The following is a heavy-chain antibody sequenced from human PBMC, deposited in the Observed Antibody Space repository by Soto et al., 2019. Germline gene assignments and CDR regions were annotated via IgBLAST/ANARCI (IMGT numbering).Heavy chain of an antibody. D-gene: IGHD6-13*01. CDR3: AREGLLYSSCWYIDY. CDR2: ISSGGST. V-gene: IGHV3-66*01. J-gene: IGHJ4*02. Sequence: EVQLVESGGGLVQPGGSLRLSCAASGFTVSSNYMSWVRQAPGKGLEWVSVISSGGSTYYADSVKGRFTISRDNSKNTLYLQRNSLRAEDTAVYYCAREGLLYSSCWYIDYWGQGTLVTVSS. CDR1: GFTVSSNY.